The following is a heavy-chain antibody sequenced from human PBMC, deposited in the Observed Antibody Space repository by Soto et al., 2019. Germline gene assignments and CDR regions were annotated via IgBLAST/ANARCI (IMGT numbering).Heavy chain of an antibody. CDR1: GGTFSSYA. D-gene: IGHD1-26*01. V-gene: IGHV1-69*01. CDR2: SIPIFGTA. CDR3: AKRYSGSNSQRNKGYGMDV. Sequence: QVQLVQSGAEVKKPGSSVNVSCKASGGTFSSYAISWVRQAPGQGLEWMGGSIPIFGTANYAQKFQGRVTITAEESTSPAYTGLSSLRSEDTPVFDCAKRYSGSNSQRNKGYGMDVWGQGHTVTVSS. J-gene: IGHJ6*02.